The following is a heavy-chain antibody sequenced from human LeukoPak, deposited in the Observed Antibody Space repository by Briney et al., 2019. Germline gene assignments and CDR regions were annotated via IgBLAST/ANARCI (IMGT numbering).Heavy chain of an antibody. CDR3: ARARRESGLSDF. V-gene: IGHV4-59*01. CDR2: IYYSGST. Sequence: SETLSLTCTVSGGSISSYYWSWIRQPPGKGLEWIGYIYYSGSTNYNPSLKSRVTISVDTSKNQFSLKLSSVTAADTAVYECARARRESGLSDFWGQGTLVTVSS. CDR1: GGSISSYY. J-gene: IGHJ4*02. D-gene: IGHD3-10*01.